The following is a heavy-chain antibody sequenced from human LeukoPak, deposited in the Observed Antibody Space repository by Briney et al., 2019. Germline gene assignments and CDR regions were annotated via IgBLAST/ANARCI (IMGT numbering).Heavy chain of an antibody. CDR1: GFTSGIYA. CDR2: INDSGGST. V-gene: IGHV3-23*01. Sequence: GGSLRLSCAASGFTSGIYAMSWVRHAPGKGLEWVSTINDSGGSTYYADSVKGRFTISRDNSYNTLYLQMNSLRAEDTAVYYCAKSAMSDSSGYYFDSWGRETLVTVSS. D-gene: IGHD3-22*01. CDR3: AKSAMSDSSGYYFDS. J-gene: IGHJ4*02.